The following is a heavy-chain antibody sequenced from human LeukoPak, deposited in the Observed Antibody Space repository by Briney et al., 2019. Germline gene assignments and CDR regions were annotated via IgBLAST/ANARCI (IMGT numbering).Heavy chain of an antibody. J-gene: IGHJ3*02. CDR3: AKIDSMVRGAHLYAFDI. CDR1: GFTFSSYE. V-gene: IGHV3-48*03. CDR2: ISGSVGTI. D-gene: IGHD3-10*01. Sequence: GGSLRLSCAPSGFTFSSYEMNWVRQAPGKGLEWISYISGSVGTIYYADSVKGRFTISRDNAKKSLFLQMNSLRAEDTAVYYCAKIDSMVRGAHLYAFDIWGQGTMVTVSS.